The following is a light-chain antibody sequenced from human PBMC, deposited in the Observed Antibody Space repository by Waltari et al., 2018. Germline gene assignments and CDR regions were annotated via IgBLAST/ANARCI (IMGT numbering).Light chain of an antibody. CDR1: SSDVGGYNY. J-gene: IGLJ2*01. CDR3: CSYAGSSTFVV. Sequence: QSALTQPASVSGSPGQSIPISCTGTSSDVGGYNYVSWYQQHPGKAPKLMIYDVSKRPSGGSNRFSGSKSGNTASLTISGLQAEDEADYYCCSYAGSSTFVVFGGGTKLTVL. CDR2: DVS. V-gene: IGLV2-23*02.